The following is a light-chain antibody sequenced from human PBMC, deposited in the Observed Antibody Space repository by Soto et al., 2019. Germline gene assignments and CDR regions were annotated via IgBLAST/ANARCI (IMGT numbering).Light chain of an antibody. CDR3: QQSYSGRT. CDR1: QSISSY. V-gene: IGKV1-39*01. J-gene: IGKJ4*01. Sequence: DIQMTQFPSSLSASVGDRVTIVCRASQSISSYLNWYQQKPGRAPKLLIYAASSLQSGVPSRFSGSGSGTDFTLTISSLQPEDFATYYCQQSYSGRTFGGGTKLEIK. CDR2: AAS.